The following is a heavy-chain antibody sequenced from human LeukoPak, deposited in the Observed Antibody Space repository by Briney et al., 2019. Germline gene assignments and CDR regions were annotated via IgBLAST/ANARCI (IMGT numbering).Heavy chain of an antibody. V-gene: IGHV3-23*01. CDR3: AKSTPSGLGVVGH. CDR1: GFPFSSYA. D-gene: IGHD5-12*01. J-gene: IGHJ4*02. CDR2: ISGNDGGT. Sequence: GGSLRLSCAASGFPFSSYAMSWVRQAPGKGLEWVSGISGNDGGTFYADSVKGRFTISRDNSKNTLYLQMHSLRAEETGIYFCAKSTPSGLGVVGHWVQGTLVTVSS.